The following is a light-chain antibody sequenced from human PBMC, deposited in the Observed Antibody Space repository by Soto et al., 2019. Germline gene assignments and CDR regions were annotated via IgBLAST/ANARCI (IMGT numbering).Light chain of an antibody. CDR3: QQYGSSQS. CDR1: QSVSSSY. CDR2: GAS. V-gene: IGKV3-20*01. Sequence: EIGLTQSPGTLSLSPGERATLSCRASQSVSSSYLAWYQQKPGQAPRLLIYGASSRATGIPDRFSGSGSGTDFTLTISRLEPEDFAVYYCQQYGSSQSFGQGPKVELK. J-gene: IGKJ1*01.